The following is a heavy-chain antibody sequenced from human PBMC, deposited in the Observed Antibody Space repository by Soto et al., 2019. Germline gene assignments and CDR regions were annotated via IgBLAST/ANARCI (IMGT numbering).Heavy chain of an antibody. Sequence: QITLKESGPTLVKPTQTLTLTCTFSGFSLNSSGVGVGWIRQPPGQALEWLALIYWNDEMHYSPSLKSRLTIAEDASKHQVVLTVTNMDPVDTATYYCAHRRFAKYSSLPADFDYWGQGSLVTVSS. CDR1: GFSLNSSGVG. V-gene: IGHV2-5*01. CDR2: IYWNDEM. D-gene: IGHD6-6*01. J-gene: IGHJ4*02. CDR3: AHRRFAKYSSLPADFDY.